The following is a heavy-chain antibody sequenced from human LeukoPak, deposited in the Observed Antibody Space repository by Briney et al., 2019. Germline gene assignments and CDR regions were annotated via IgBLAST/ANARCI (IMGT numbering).Heavy chain of an antibody. CDR2: IYYSGST. D-gene: IGHD2-8*01. V-gene: IGHV4-31*03. Sequence: PSQTLSLTCTVSGGSIGSGGYYWSWIRQHPGKGLEWIGYIYYSGSTYYNPSLKSRVTISVDTSKNQFSLKLSSVTAADTAVYYCARDLYCTNGVCEEWFDPWGQGTLVTVSS. J-gene: IGHJ5*02. CDR1: GGSIGSGGYY. CDR3: ARDLYCTNGVCEEWFDP.